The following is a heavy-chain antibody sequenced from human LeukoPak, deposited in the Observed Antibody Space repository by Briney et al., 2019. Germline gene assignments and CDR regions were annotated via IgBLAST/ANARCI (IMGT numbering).Heavy chain of an antibody. CDR2: FDPEDGET. CDR1: GYTLNELS. CDR3: ATVVSHSSDWYGLFDC. D-gene: IGHD6-19*01. V-gene: IGHV1-24*01. Sequence: ASVKVSCKVSGYTLNELSMDWVRQAPGEGLEWMGGFDPEDGETIYAQKFQGRVTMTEDTSTDTAYMELSRLRSEDTAVYYCATVVSHSSDWYGLFDCWGQGTLVTVSS. J-gene: IGHJ4*02.